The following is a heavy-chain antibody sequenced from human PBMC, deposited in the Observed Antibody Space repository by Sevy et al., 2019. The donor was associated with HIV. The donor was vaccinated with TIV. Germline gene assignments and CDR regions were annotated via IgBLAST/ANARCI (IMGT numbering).Heavy chain of an antibody. J-gene: IGHJ4*02. CDR3: TRWKAAQSIFDY. V-gene: IGHV3-49*04. Sequence: GGSLRLSCTAPGFTFGDYCMSWVRQAPGKGLEWVAFLKSDVYGGTVDHAASVRGRFVISRDDSKTIAYLQMNDLKTEDTGVYYCTRWKAAQSIFDYWGQGVLVTVS. CDR1: GFTFGDYC. CDR2: LKSDVYGGTV. D-gene: IGHD6-13*01.